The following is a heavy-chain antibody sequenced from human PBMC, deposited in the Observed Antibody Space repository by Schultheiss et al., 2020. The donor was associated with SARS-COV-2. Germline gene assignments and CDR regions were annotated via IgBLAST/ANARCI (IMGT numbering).Heavy chain of an antibody. Sequence: SETLSLTCTVSGGSISSYYWSWIRQHPGKGLEWIGYIYYSGSTYYNPSLKSLVTISVDTSKNQFSLKLSSVTAADTAVYYCARVTPDSSSSYFDYWGQGTLVTVSS. D-gene: IGHD6-6*01. CDR1: GGSISSYY. CDR3: ARVTPDSSSSYFDY. CDR2: IYYSGST. V-gene: IGHV4-59*01. J-gene: IGHJ4*02.